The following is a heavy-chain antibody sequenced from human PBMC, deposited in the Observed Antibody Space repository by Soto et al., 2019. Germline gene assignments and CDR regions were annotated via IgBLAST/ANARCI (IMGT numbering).Heavy chain of an antibody. J-gene: IGHJ1*01. CDR3: VGHFNARGGGHFPH. CDR2: IYKSATT. V-gene: IGHV4-39*01. Sequence: SETLSLTCSVSGDSISNLDYFWAWIRQPPGQALEYIGYIYKSATTYYNPSFESRVAISVDTSKSQFSLNVTSVTAADTAVYYCVGHFNARGGGHFPHWGQGTPVTVSS. CDR1: GDSISNLDYF. D-gene: IGHD3-10*01.